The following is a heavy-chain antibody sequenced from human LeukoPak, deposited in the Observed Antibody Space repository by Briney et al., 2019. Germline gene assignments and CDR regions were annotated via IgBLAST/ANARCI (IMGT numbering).Heavy chain of an antibody. CDR3: ASGVYYDSSGNSFEY. CDR2: IIPIFGTA. Sequence: SLKVSCKASGGTFSSYGISWVRQAPGQGLEWMGGIIPIFGTANYAQKFQGRVTISADESTSTAYMELSSLRSEDTAVYYCASGVYYDSSGNSFEYWGQGTLVTVSS. J-gene: IGHJ4*02. V-gene: IGHV1-69*01. D-gene: IGHD3-22*01. CDR1: GGTFSSYG.